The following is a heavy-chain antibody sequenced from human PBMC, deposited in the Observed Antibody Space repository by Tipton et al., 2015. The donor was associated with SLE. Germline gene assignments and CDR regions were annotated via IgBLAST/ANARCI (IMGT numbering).Heavy chain of an antibody. V-gene: IGHV4-34*01. Sequence: TLSLTCAVYGGSFSGYYWSWIRQPPGKGLEWIGEINHSGSTNYNPSLKSRVTISVDTSKNQFSLKLSSVTAEDTAVYYCARDGGVNDYWGQGTLVTVSS. CDR2: INHSGST. J-gene: IGHJ4*02. D-gene: IGHD2-8*01. CDR1: GGSFSGYY. CDR3: ARDGGVNDY.